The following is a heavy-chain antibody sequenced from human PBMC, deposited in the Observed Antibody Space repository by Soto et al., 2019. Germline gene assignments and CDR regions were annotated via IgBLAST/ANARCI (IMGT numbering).Heavy chain of an antibody. CDR2: FYDIGST. V-gene: IGHV4-61*01. D-gene: IGHD5-12*01. J-gene: IGHJ6*02. Sequence: SETLSLTCTVPGGSVSSGSFHWSSIRPPPGKGLEWLGYFYDIGSTNYNPSLRSRVTMSVDTSKNQVSLKLSSVTAADTAVYYCAASAPPATNYYYAMDVWGQGTTVTV. CDR3: AASAPPATNYYYAMDV. CDR1: GGSVSSGSFH.